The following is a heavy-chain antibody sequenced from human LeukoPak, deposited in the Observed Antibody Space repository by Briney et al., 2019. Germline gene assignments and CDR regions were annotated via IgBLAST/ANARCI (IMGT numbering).Heavy chain of an antibody. D-gene: IGHD2-15*01. CDR3: TTGRVPKWYYFDY. V-gene: IGHV3-15*01. CDR1: GFTFSNAW. Sequence: GGSLRLSCAASGFTFSNAWMSWVRQAPGKGLEWVGRIKSKTDGGTTDYAAPVIGRFTISRDDSKNTLYLQMNSLKTEDTAVYYCTTGRVPKWYYFDYWGQGTLVTVSS. CDR2: IKSKTDGGTT. J-gene: IGHJ4*02.